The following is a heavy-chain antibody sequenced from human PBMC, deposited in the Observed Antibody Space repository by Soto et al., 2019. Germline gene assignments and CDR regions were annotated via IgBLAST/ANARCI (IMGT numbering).Heavy chain of an antibody. CDR2: INPNSGGT. CDR1: GYTFTGYY. D-gene: IGHD3-22*01. CDR3: ARAYYDSSGYYLRVNWFDP. Sequence: ASVKVSCKASGYTFTGYYMHWVRQAPGQGLEWMGWINPNSGGTNYAQKFQGRVTMTRDTSISTAYMELSRLRSDDTAVYYCARAYYDSSGYYLRVNWFDPWGQGTLVTVSS. J-gene: IGHJ5*02. V-gene: IGHV1-2*02.